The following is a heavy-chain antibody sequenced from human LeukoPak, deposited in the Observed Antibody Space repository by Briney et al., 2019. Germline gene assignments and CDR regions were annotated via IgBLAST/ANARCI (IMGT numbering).Heavy chain of an antibody. J-gene: IGHJ3*02. V-gene: IGHV4-30-4*08. CDR2: IYYSGST. D-gene: IGHD3-22*01. CDR3: ATHSSGYDSGNDAFDI. Sequence: SETLSLTCTVSGGSISSGDYYWSWIRQPPGKGLEWIGYIYYSGSTYYNPSLKSRVTISVDTSMDRFSLKLSSVTAADTAVYYCATHSSGYDSGNDAFDIWGQGTMVTVSS. CDR1: GGSISSGDYY.